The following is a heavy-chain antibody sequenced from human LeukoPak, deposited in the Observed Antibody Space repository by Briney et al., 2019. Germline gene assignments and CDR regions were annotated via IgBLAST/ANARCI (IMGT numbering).Heavy chain of an antibody. CDR2: ISGSGGST. J-gene: IGHJ4*02. Sequence: GGSLRLSCAASGFTFSSYAMSWVRQAPGKGLEWVSAISGSGGSTYYADSVKGRFTISRDNSKNTLYLQINSLRAEDTAVYYCARAPPSFDSSGYYPNWGQGTLVTVSS. D-gene: IGHD3-22*01. CDR1: GFTFSSYA. CDR3: ARAPPSFDSSGYYPN. V-gene: IGHV3-23*01.